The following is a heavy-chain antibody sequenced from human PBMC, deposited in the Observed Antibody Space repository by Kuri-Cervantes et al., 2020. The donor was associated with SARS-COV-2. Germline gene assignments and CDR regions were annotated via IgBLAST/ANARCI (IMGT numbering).Heavy chain of an antibody. Sequence: GSLRLSCTVPGGSISSYYWSWIRQSAGKGLEWIGSIYYSGSTYYNPSLKSRVTISVDTSKNQFSLKLSSVTAADTGVYYCATHPKELRIVVVNWFDPWGPGTLVTVSS. D-gene: IGHD3-22*01. J-gene: IGHJ5*02. CDR1: GGSISSYY. V-gene: IGHV4-59*05. CDR3: ATHPKELRIVVVNWFDP. CDR2: IYYSGST.